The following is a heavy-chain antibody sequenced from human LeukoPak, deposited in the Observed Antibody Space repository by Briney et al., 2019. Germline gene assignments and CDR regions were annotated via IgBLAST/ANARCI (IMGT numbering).Heavy chain of an antibody. Sequence: SETLSLTCTVSGGSISSSSYYWGWLRQPPGKGLEWLGSIYYSGSTYCNPSLKSRVTISVDTTKNQFSLKLSSVTAADTAVYYCAGEPGRGSYDNDYWGQGTLVTVSS. CDR2: IYYSGST. CDR1: GGSISSSSYY. CDR3: AGEPGRGSYDNDY. D-gene: IGHD1-26*01. J-gene: IGHJ4*02. V-gene: IGHV4-39*07.